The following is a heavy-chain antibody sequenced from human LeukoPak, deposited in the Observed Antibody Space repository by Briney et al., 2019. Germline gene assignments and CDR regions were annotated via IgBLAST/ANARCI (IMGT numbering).Heavy chain of an antibody. J-gene: IGHJ4*02. Sequence: GGSLRLSCTASGFPFIEYSMNWVRQAPGKGLEWISYIGIDSGNTKYADSVRGRFTISTDEAKNSLYLQMNSLRVEDTAVYYCARDHNYAFDNWGQGTLVSVAS. V-gene: IGHV3-48*01. CDR1: GFPFIEYS. D-gene: IGHD1-1*01. CDR2: IGIDSGNT. CDR3: ARDHNYAFDN.